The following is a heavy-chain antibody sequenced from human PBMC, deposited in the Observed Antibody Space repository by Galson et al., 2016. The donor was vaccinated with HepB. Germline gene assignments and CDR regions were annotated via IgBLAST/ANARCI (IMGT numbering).Heavy chain of an antibody. V-gene: IGHV4-39*01. D-gene: IGHD5-24*01. Sequence: SETLSLTCTVSGGSISSSSSYSWGWIRQPPGKGLEWIGSIYYSGSTYYNPSLKSRVTIFVDTSKNQFSLKLSSVTAADTAVYYCAIIPRDGYNYVDHWGQGTLVSVSS. J-gene: IGHJ5*02. CDR2: IYYSGST. CDR1: GGSISSSSSYS. CDR3: AIIPRDGYNYVDH.